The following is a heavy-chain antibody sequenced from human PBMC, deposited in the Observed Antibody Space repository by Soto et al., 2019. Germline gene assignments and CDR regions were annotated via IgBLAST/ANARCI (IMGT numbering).Heavy chain of an antibody. CDR3: ARAHGSGIVDWFDP. J-gene: IGHJ5*02. D-gene: IGHD3-10*01. Sequence: SETLSLTCTVSGGSISSYYWSWIRQPPGKGLEWIGYIYYSGSTNYNPSLKSRVTISVDTSKNQFSLKLSSVTAADTAVYYCARAHGSGIVDWFDPWGQGTLVTVSS. CDR1: GGSISSYY. CDR2: IYYSGST. V-gene: IGHV4-59*01.